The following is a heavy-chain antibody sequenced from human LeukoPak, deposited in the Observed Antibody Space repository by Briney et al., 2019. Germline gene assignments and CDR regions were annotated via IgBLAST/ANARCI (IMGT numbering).Heavy chain of an antibody. V-gene: IGHV3-30*18. Sequence: GSSVTLSCAVSGLTFCCYGMLCVRPAPGKALEGLAYISYGGSNKYYADSVKGRFTLARDNTKNTLYLQMNSLRAEDTAVYYCAKDGGSPYWGAFDIWGQGTMVTVSS. CDR1: GLTFCCYG. CDR3: AKDGGSPYWGAFDI. J-gene: IGHJ3*02. D-gene: IGHD3-16*01. CDR2: ISYGGSNK.